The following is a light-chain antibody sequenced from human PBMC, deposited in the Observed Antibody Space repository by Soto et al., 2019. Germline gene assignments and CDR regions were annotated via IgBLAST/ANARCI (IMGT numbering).Light chain of an antibody. CDR1: SSDVGGYNY. J-gene: IGLJ1*01. CDR2: DVS. Sequence: QSALTQPSSVSGSPGQSITISCTGTSSDVGGYNYVSWYQQHPGKAPKLMIYDVSNRPSGVSNRFSGSKSGNTASLTISGLQAYDEADYYCSSYTSSSTLEVFGTGTKVTVL. CDR3: SSYTSSSTLEV. V-gene: IGLV2-14*01.